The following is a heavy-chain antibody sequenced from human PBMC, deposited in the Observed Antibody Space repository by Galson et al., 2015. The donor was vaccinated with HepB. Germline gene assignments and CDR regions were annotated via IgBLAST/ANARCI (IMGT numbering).Heavy chain of an antibody. CDR3: ARIAARLAIDY. J-gene: IGHJ4*02. CDR2: ISYDGSNK. D-gene: IGHD6-6*01. CDR1: GFTFSSYA. V-gene: IGHV3-30-3*01. Sequence: SLRLSCAASGFTFSSYAMHWVRQAPGKGLEWVAVISYDGSNKYYADSVKGRFTISRDNSKNTLYLQMNSLRAEDTAVYYCARIAARLAIDYWGQGTPVTVSS.